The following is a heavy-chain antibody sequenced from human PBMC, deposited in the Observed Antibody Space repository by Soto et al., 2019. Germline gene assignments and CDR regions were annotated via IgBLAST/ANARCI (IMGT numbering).Heavy chain of an antibody. Sequence: QVQLVESGGGVVQPGRSLRLSCAASGFTFSSYGMHWVRQAPGKGLEWVAVIWYDGSNKYYADSVKGRFTISRDNSKNXPYLQMNSLRAEDTAVYYCARDSQWLASAYYYGMDVWGQGTTVTVSS. CDR3: ARDSQWLASAYYYGMDV. J-gene: IGHJ6*02. V-gene: IGHV3-33*01. CDR2: IWYDGSNK. CDR1: GFTFSSYG. D-gene: IGHD6-19*01.